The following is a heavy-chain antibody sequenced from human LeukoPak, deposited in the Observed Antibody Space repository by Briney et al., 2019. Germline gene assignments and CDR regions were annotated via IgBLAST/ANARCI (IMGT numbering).Heavy chain of an antibody. Sequence: KPSETLSLTCTVSDGSVSSSDYYWAWIRQPPGKGLEWIGSIYYNGNTYYNPSLKSRVTISVDTSKNQFSLKLSFVTAADTAVYYCATPWHLAVTRGAVDYWGQGNLVTVSS. CDR3: ATPWHLAVTRGAVDY. V-gene: IGHV4-39*01. CDR1: DGSVSSSDYY. D-gene: IGHD4-17*01. J-gene: IGHJ4*02. CDR2: IYYNGNT.